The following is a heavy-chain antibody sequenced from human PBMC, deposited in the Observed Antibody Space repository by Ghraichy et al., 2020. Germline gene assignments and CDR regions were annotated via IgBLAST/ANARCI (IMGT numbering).Heavy chain of an antibody. V-gene: IGHV1-69*02. CDR2: IIPILGIA. Sequence: SVKVSCKASGGTFSSYTISWVRQAPGQGLEWMGRIIPILGIANYAQKFQGRVTITADKSTSTAYMELSSLRSEDTAVYYCATSPYYDILTGLNWFDPWGQGTLVTVSS. J-gene: IGHJ5*02. CDR3: ATSPYYDILTGLNWFDP. D-gene: IGHD3-9*01. CDR1: GGTFSSYT.